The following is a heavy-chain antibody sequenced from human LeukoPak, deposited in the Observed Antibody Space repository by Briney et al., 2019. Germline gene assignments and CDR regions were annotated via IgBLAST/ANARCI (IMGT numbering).Heavy chain of an antibody. CDR1: GFTFSSYA. D-gene: IGHD2-2*01. CDR2: ISGSGGST. CDR3: AKPLDIVVVPAALPGDAFDI. V-gene: IGHV3-23*01. J-gene: IGHJ3*02. Sequence: PGGSLRLSCAASGFTFSSYAMSWVRQAPGKGLEWVSAISGSGGSTCYAVSVKGRFTISRDNSKNTLYLQMNSLRAEDTAVYYCAKPLDIVVVPAALPGDAFDIWGQGTMVTVSS.